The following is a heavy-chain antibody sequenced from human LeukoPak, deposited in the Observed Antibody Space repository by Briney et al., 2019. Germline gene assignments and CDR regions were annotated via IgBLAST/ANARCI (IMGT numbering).Heavy chain of an antibody. CDR3: ARDGMITFGGVIVMDY. D-gene: IGHD3-16*02. Sequence: GGSLRLSCTASGFTFSSHEMNWVRQAPGKGLEWVSYISSSGNTKYYADSVRGRFTISRDNAKNSLYLQMNSLRAEDTAVYYCARDGMITFGGVIVMDYWGQGTLVTVSS. V-gene: IGHV3-48*03. CDR2: ISSSGNTK. J-gene: IGHJ4*02. CDR1: GFTFSSHE.